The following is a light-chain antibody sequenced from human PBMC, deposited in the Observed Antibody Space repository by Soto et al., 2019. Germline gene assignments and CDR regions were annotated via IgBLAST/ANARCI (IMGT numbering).Light chain of an antibody. J-gene: IGKJ4*01. CDR2: DAS. V-gene: IGKV3-11*01. CDR3: QQRSNWPPKLT. CDR1: QSVSSY. Sequence: EIVLTQSPATLSLSPGERATLSCRASQSVSSYLAWYQQKPGQAPRLLIYDASNRATGIPARFSGSGSGTDFTLTIRSLEPEDFAVYYCQQRSNWPPKLTFGGGTKVEIK.